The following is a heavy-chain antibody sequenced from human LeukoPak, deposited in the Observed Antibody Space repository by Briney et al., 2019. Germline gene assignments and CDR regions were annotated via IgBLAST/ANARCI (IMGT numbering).Heavy chain of an antibody. V-gene: IGHV3-23*01. J-gene: IGHJ4*02. CDR2: ISGSGGST. CDR1: GFTFSSYA. D-gene: IGHD3-9*01. CDR3: AKFGRYFDWLHIGFDY. Sequence: PGGSLRLSCAASGFTFSSYAMSWVRQAPGKGLEWVSAISGSGGSTYYADSVKGRFTISRDNSKNTLYLQMNSLRAEDTAVYYCAKFGRYFDWLHIGFDYWGQGTLVTVSS.